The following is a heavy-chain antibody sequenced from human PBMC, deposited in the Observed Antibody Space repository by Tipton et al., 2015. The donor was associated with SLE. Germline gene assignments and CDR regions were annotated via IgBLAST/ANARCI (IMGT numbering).Heavy chain of an antibody. CDR1: GGSISSYY. CDR2: IYSNGST. Sequence: GLVKPSETLSLTCTVSGGSISSYYWSWIRQPAGKGLEWIGHIYSNGSTNYNPSLKSRVAMSVDTSKNQFSLKLRSVSAADTAVYYCARDGYCSGTSCFDAFDSWGQGTKVTVS. J-gene: IGHJ3*02. CDR3: ARDGYCSGTSCFDAFDS. D-gene: IGHD2-2*01. V-gene: IGHV4-4*07.